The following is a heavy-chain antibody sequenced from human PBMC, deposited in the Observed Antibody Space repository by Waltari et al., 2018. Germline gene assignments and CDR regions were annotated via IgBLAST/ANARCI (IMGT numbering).Heavy chain of an antibody. Sequence: QLQLVQSAVEVQKPGASVKVSCKASGYSFNNFRITWLRQAPGQGPEWLGWISVYDGITDYAQKVQGRVTLTTDSSTTTAYLELRSLRSDDTAVYYCARDLGLGELINTFDVWGQGTMVTVSS. J-gene: IGHJ3*01. D-gene: IGHD3-16*01. V-gene: IGHV1-18*01. CDR1: GYSFNNFR. CDR3: ARDLGLGELINTFDV. CDR2: ISVYDGIT.